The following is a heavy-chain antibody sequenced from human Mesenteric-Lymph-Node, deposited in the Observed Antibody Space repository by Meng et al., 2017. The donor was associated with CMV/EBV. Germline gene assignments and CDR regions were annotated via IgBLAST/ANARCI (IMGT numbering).Heavy chain of an antibody. V-gene: IGHV3-21*06. D-gene: IGHD2-15*01. J-gene: IGHJ4*02. CDR3: ARDVGVALDS. CDR2: ISGGSTYI. Sequence: GGSLRLSCAASGFTFSDYSMNWVRQAPGQGLEWVSCISGGSTYIYYADSLKGRFTISRDNAKSSVYLQINSLRAEDTAVYYCARDVGVALDSWGQGTLVTVSS. CDR1: GFTFSDYS.